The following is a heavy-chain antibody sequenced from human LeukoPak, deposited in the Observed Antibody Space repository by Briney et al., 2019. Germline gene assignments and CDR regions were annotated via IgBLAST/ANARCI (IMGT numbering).Heavy chain of an antibody. CDR2: IGTAGDT. V-gene: IGHV3-13*01. D-gene: IGHD2-15*01. J-gene: IGHJ4*02. CDR3: TRSQGHCSGGSCTLFDY. CDR1: GFTFSSYD. Sequence: GGSLRLSCAASGFTFSSYDMHWVRQATGKGLEWVSAIGTAGDTYHPGSVKGRFTISRENAKNSLYLQMNSLSAGDTAVSYCTRSQGHCSGGSCTLFDYWGQGTLVTVSS.